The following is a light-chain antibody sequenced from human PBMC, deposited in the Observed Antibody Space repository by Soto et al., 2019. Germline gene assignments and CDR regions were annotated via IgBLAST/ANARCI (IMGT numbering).Light chain of an antibody. J-gene: IGKJ1*01. Sequence: DIQMTQSPSTLSASVGDRVTITCRASQTIDSWLAWYQQRPGKPPNLLIYKASTLASGVPSRFSGSGSGTESTLTINSXQPDDFATYYCQQYHIYSGTFGQGTKVDIK. CDR1: QTIDSW. CDR2: KAS. CDR3: QQYHIYSGT. V-gene: IGKV1-5*03.